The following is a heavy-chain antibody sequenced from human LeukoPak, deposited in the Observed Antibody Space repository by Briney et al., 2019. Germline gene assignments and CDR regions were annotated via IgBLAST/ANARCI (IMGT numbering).Heavy chain of an antibody. CDR3: ARDRSSSWTRDWFDP. D-gene: IGHD6-13*01. CDR2: IYNSAST. CDR1: SGRC. J-gene: IGHJ5*02. V-gene: IGHV4-4*07. Sequence: SGRCWCWFRQGAGKGLHPIRRIYNSASTNYNPSLKSRVTMSVDTSKNQFSLKLISVTAADTAVYYCARDRSSSWTRDWFDPWGQGTLVTVSS.